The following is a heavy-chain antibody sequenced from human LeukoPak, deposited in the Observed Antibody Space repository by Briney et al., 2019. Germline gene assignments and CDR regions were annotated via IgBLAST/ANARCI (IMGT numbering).Heavy chain of an antibody. Sequence: SETLSLTCTVSGDSITTTNYYWGWIRQPPGKGLEWIGNIFYSGSTYYSPSLKSRVTISVDTSKNQFSLKLSSVTAADTAVYYCARGGSLGKVAFDIWGQGTMVTVSS. D-gene: IGHD7-27*01. CDR2: IFYSGST. V-gene: IGHV4-39*07. CDR1: GDSITTTNYY. CDR3: ARGGSLGKVAFDI. J-gene: IGHJ3*02.